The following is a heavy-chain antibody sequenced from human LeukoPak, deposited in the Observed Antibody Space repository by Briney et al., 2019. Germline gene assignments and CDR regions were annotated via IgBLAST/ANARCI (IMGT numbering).Heavy chain of an antibody. CDR3: ARSRGYSYGYFDY. J-gene: IGHJ4*02. V-gene: IGHV4-61*01. CDR1: GGSVSSGNSY. CDR2: IYYSGTT. D-gene: IGHD5-18*01. Sequence: SETLSLTCTVSGGSVSSGNSYWSWIRQPPGKGLEWIGYIYYSGTTNYNPSLKSRVTLSVDTSKNQFSLKLSSVTAADTAVYYCARSRGYSYGYFDYWGQGTLVTVSS.